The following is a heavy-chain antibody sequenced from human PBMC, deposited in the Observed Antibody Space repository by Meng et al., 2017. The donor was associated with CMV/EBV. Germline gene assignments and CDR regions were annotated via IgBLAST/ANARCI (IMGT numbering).Heavy chain of an antibody. Sequence: GGSLRLSCAASGFIFSSYAMHWVRQAPGKGLEWVAVISYDGSNKYYADSVKGRFTISRDNSKNTLYLQMNSLRAEDTAVYYCARDRTLRFLEWLNTHFDYWGQGTLVTVSS. CDR3: ARDRTLRFLEWLNTHFDY. V-gene: IGHV3-30-3*01. D-gene: IGHD3-3*01. CDR1: GFIFSSYA. J-gene: IGHJ4*02. CDR2: ISYDGSNK.